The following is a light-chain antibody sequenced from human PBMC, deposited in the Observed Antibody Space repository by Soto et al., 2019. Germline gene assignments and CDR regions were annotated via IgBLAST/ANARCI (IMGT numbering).Light chain of an antibody. Sequence: IVMTQSPATLSVSPEERVTLSCRASQSVKNNLAWYQQKPGQAPRLLIYGASTRATGVPARFSGSGSGIEFTLTISSLQSEDSALYYCHQFNNWPPLTFGGGTRVEIK. CDR2: GAS. CDR3: HQFNNWPPLT. CDR1: QSVKNN. V-gene: IGKV3-15*01. J-gene: IGKJ4*01.